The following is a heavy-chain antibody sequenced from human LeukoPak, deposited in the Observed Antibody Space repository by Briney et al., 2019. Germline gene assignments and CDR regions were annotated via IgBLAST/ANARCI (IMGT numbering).Heavy chain of an antibody. V-gene: IGHV3-74*01. CDR1: GFTFSTDW. D-gene: IGHD1-26*01. CDR2: INSYGTST. Sequence: QPGGSLRLSCAASGFTFSTDWMRWVRQVPGKGLVWVSRINSYGTSTSYADSVKGRFTICRDNAKNTLYLQMTSLSDEDTAVYYCARDHPEWELPPEYWGHGTLVTVSS. J-gene: IGHJ4*01. CDR3: ARDHPEWELPPEY.